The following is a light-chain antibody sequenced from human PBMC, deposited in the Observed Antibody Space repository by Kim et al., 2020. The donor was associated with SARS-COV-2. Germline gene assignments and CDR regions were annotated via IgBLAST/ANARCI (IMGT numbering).Light chain of an antibody. CDR3: QHYGSSPAT. J-gene: IGKJ4*02. CDR1: QPVTIDS. CDR2: GAS. Sequence: CPGDRANPPCPASQPVTIDSSAWYQNKPVQAPRLLTYGASRTATRIPDRFSGSGSGTDFTLTTSTLDPDDFAVYYCQHYGSSPATFVAGT. V-gene: IGKV3-20*01.